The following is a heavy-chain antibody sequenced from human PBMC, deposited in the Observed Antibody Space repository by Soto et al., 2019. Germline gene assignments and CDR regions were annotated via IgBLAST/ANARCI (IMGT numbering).Heavy chain of an antibody. CDR3: ARARYSNTWYKNAFDI. CDR2: IYPGDSDT. CDR1: GYSFTTYW. Sequence: PGESLKISCKGSGYSFTTYWIGWVRQMPGKGLEWMGIIYPGDSDTRYSPSFQGQVTISADKSISTAYLQWSSLKASDTAMYYCARARYSNTWYKNAFDIWGQGTMVTVS. J-gene: IGHJ3*02. V-gene: IGHV5-51*01. D-gene: IGHD6-13*01.